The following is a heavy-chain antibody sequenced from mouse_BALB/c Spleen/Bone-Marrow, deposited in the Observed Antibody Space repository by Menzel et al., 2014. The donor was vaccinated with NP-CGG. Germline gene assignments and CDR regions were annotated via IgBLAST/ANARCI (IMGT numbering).Heavy chain of an antibody. Sequence: QVQLQQSGAELVMPGASVKMSCKASGYTFIDYWMHWVKRRPGQGLEWIGAIDTSDSYTSYNQKFKGKATLTVDESSSTAYMQLSSLTSEDSAVYYCARSDYRYDPFAYWGQGTLVTVSA. D-gene: IGHD2-14*01. V-gene: IGHV1-69*01. CDR1: GYTFIDYW. CDR2: IDTSDSYT. CDR3: ARSDYRYDPFAY. J-gene: IGHJ3*01.